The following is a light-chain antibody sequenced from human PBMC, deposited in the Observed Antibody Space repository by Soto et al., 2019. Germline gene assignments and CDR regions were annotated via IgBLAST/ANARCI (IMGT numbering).Light chain of an antibody. Sequence: SYELTQPPSVSAAPGQTARITCGGHNIGNKGVHWYQQKPGQAPVLVVYDDSYRPSGIPARFSGSNSGNTATLTISRVEAGDEADYHCQVWDSSSDHSGIFGGGTQLTVL. CDR3: QVWDSSSDHSGI. CDR1: NIGNKG. J-gene: IGLJ2*01. CDR2: DDS. V-gene: IGLV3-21*02.